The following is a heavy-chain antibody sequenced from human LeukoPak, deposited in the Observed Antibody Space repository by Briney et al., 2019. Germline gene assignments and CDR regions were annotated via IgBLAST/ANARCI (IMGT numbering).Heavy chain of an antibody. CDR2: INTNTGNP. CDR1: GYTFSTYP. CDR3: ARDMTPPDLNY. J-gene: IGHJ4*02. Sequence: GASVKVSCKASGYTFSTYPMNWVRQAPGQGLEWMGWINTNTGNPTYAQGFTGRFVFSLDTSVSTAYLQISSLKAEDTAVYYCARDMTPPDLNYWGQGTLVTVSS. D-gene: IGHD1-14*01. V-gene: IGHV7-4-1*02.